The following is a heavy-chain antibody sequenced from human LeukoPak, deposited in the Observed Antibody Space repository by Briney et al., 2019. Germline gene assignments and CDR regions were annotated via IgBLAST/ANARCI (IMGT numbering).Heavy chain of an antibody. CDR1: GFTFSKYA. J-gene: IGHJ4*02. D-gene: IGHD5-24*01. CDR3: AKDLGEMATHPGDY. Sequence: GGSLRLSCAASGFTFSKYAMTWVRQAPGKGLEWISAIYGSGANTYYADSVKGRFTIPRDNSKNTVYLQMNSLRVEDTAVYYCAKDLGEMATHPGDYWGQGTLVTVSS. V-gene: IGHV3-23*01. CDR2: IYGSGANT.